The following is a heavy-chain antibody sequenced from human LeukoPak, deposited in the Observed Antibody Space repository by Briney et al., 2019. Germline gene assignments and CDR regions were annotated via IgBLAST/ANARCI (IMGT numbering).Heavy chain of an antibody. D-gene: IGHD5-18*01. J-gene: IGHJ4*02. CDR1: GASIISSNW. CDR2: VYYSGST. CDR3: ARDGAALQLWFY. V-gene: IGHV4-4*02. Sequence: PSGTLSLTCAVSGASIISSNWWSWVRQPPEKGLQWIGEVYYSGSTYYNPSLKSRVTISVDTSKNQFSLKLSSVTAADTAVYYCARDGAALQLWFYWGQGTLVTVSS.